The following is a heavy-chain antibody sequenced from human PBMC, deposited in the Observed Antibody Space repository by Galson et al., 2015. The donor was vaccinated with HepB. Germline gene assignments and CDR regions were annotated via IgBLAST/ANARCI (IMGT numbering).Heavy chain of an antibody. CDR3: ARDAWDELSWYFDL. Sequence: SLRLSCAASGFTFSSYWMHWVRQAPGKGLVWVSRITSDGSSTAYADSVKGRFTISRDNSKNTLYLQMNSLRAEDTAVYYCARDAWDELSWYFDLWGRGTLVTVSS. CDR1: GFTFSSYW. V-gene: IGHV3-74*01. D-gene: IGHD1-26*01. CDR2: ITSDGSST. J-gene: IGHJ2*01.